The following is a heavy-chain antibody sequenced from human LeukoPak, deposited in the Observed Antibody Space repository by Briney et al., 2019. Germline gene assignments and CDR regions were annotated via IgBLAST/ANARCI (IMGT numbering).Heavy chain of an antibody. CDR3: AAGYLGELSL. CDR2: IYYSGST. CDR1: GGSISSYY. J-gene: IGHJ4*02. Sequence: SETLSLTCTVSGGSISSYYWSWIRQPPGKGLEWIGYIYYSGSTNYNPSLKSRVTISVDTSKNQFSLKLRSVTAADTAVYYCAAGYLGELSLWSQGTLVTISS. V-gene: IGHV4-59*01. D-gene: IGHD3-16*02.